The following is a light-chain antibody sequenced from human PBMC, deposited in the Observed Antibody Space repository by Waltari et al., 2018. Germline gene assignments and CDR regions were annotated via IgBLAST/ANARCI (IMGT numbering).Light chain of an antibody. J-gene: IGKJ5*01. CDR1: QSINTY. V-gene: IGKV3-11*01. CDR2: DAA. CDR3: QQRSNWPPIT. Sequence: EIVLTQSPATLSLSPGERATLSCRASQSINTYLAWYQQKTGQAPRLLIYDAANRATGIPARFSGSGSGTDFTLIISSLEPEDFAVYYCQQRSNWPPITFGQGTRLEMK.